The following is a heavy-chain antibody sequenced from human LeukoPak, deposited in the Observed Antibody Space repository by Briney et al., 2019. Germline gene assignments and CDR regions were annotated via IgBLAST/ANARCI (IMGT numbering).Heavy chain of an antibody. CDR3: VRSPACSSGTCYPNWFDP. Sequence: GESLKISCKGSGYSFTNNWIGWVRQMPGKGLGWMGITYPGDSNTRYSPSFQGQVPISADKSISSAYLQWSSLKASDTAMYYCVRSPACSSGTCYPNWFDPWGQGTLVTVSS. V-gene: IGHV5-51*01. CDR2: TYPGDSNT. CDR1: GYSFTNNW. D-gene: IGHD2-15*01. J-gene: IGHJ5*02.